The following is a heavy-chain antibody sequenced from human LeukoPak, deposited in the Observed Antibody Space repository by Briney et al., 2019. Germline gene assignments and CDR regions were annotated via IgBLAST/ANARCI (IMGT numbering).Heavy chain of an antibody. Sequence: SETLSLTCAVYGVSLNGHYWRWVRQPPGKGLEWIGEGRESGGTKFNPSLKSRVTISADTSKNQFSLKLNSVTAADTAVYYCAKNGQSGFSFDPWGQGTLVTVSS. CDR2: GRESGGT. D-gene: IGHD3-3*01. CDR3: AKNGQSGFSFDP. V-gene: IGHV4-34*01. J-gene: IGHJ5*02. CDR1: GVSLNGHY.